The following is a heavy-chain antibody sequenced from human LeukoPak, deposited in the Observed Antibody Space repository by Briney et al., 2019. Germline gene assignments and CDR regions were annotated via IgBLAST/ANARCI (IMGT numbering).Heavy chain of an antibody. J-gene: IGHJ1*01. CDR1: GGSLSGHY. V-gene: IGHV4-34*01. CDR2: INHSGSS. CDR3: ARGGDYYHHSSGYSLAEYLQH. Sequence: PSETLSLTCGVSGGSLSGHYWSWIRQPPGKGPEWIGEINHSGSSTSNPSLKSRVTISVDTSKNQFSLKLTSVTAADTAVYYCARGGDYYHHSSGYSLAEYLQHWGQGTLVSVSS. D-gene: IGHD3-22*01.